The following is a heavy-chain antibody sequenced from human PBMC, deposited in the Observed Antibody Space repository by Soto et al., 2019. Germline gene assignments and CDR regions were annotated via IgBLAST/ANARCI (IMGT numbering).Heavy chain of an antibody. D-gene: IGHD2-2*01. Sequence: PSETLSLTCTVFGGSISSYYWIWIRQPPGKGLEWIGYIYYSGSTNYNPSLKSRVTISVDTSKNQFSLKLSSVTAADTAVNYCARGRPQKGGYCSSTSCYSYYYYYMDVWGKGTTVTVSS. CDR2: IYYSGST. CDR1: GGSISSYY. J-gene: IGHJ6*03. V-gene: IGHV4-59*01. CDR3: ARGRPQKGGYCSSTSCYSYYYYYMDV.